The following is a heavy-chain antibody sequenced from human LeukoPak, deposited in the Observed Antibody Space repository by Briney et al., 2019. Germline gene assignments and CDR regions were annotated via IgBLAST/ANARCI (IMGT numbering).Heavy chain of an antibody. Sequence: PGRSLRLSCAASGFTFSSYAMHWIRQAPGKGLEWVAVISYDGSNKYYADSVKGRFTISRDNSKNTLYLQMNSLRAEDTAVYYCARGGITMVRGVIINWFDPWGQGTLVTVSS. D-gene: IGHD3-10*01. V-gene: IGHV3-30-3*01. CDR1: GFTFSSYA. CDR2: ISYDGSNK. J-gene: IGHJ5*02. CDR3: ARGGITMVRGVIINWFDP.